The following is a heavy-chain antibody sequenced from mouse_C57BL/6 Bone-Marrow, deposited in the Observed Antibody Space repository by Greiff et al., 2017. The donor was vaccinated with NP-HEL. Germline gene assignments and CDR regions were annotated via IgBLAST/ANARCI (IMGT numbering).Heavy chain of an antibody. Sequence: QVQLQQPGAELVMPGASVKLSCKASGYTFTSYWMHWVKQRPGQGLEWIGEIDPSDSYTNYNQKFKGKSTLTVDKSSSTAYMQLSSLTSEDSAVYYCARQGYSSYFGFWGQGTTLTVSS. CDR2: IDPSDSYT. V-gene: IGHV1-69*01. CDR1: GYTFTSYW. J-gene: IGHJ2*01. D-gene: IGHD2-5*01. CDR3: ARQGYSSYFGF.